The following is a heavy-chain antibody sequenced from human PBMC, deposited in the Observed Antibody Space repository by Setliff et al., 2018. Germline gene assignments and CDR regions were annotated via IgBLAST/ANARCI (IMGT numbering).Heavy chain of an antibody. CDR3: VRDRAAIVVGPPTAAFDI. V-gene: IGHV1-18*01. CDR2: ISGYNGYT. D-gene: IGHD2-2*01. J-gene: IGHJ3*02. Sequence: GASVKVSCKAFGYTFAKYGTSWVRRAPGQGLEWMGWISGYNGYTVYAQKLQGRVTLTTDTSTGTAYMEVRSLRSDDTAQYYCVRDRAAIVVGPPTAAFDIWGQGTMVTVSS. CDR1: GYTFAKYG.